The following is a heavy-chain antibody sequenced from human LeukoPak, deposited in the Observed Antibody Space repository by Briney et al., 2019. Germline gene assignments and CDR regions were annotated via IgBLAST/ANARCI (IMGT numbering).Heavy chain of an antibody. D-gene: IGHD3-10*01. Sequence: GGSLRLSSAAPGFTFSSYWMSWVRQAPGKGLEWVANIKQDGSEKYYVDSVKGRFTISRVNAKNSLYLQMNSLRAEDTAVYYCARAPLITMVRGDLPLWYFDLWGRGTLVTVSS. CDR2: IKQDGSEK. CDR3: ARAPLITMVRGDLPLWYFDL. V-gene: IGHV3-7*01. J-gene: IGHJ2*01. CDR1: GFTFSSYW.